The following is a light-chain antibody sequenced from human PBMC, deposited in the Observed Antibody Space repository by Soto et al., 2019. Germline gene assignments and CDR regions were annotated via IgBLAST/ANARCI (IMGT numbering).Light chain of an antibody. CDR1: QSISGS. Sequence: DIQMTQSPSTLSASVGDRITITCRASQSISGSLAWCLHRPGEAPKLLIHTVSTLQSGVPSRFSGSGSGTEFTLTISSLQPEDVAIYYCQQFYSSPTSFGGGTKVDIK. CDR3: QQFYSSPTS. V-gene: IGKV1-39*01. J-gene: IGKJ4*01. CDR2: TVS.